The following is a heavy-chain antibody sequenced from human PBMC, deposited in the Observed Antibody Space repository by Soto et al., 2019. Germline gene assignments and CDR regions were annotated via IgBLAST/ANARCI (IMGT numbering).Heavy chain of an antibody. J-gene: IGHJ5*02. V-gene: IGHV1-2*02. D-gene: IGHD3-10*01. CDR1: GYTFTGYY. CDR2: INPNSGGT. CDR3: ARDLNYYGSGTWP. Sequence: ASVKVSCKASGYTFTGYYMHWVRQAPGQGLEWMGWINPNSGGTNYAQKFQGRVNMTRDTSISTAYMELSRLRSDDTAVYYCARDLNYYGSGTWPWGQGTLVTVSS.